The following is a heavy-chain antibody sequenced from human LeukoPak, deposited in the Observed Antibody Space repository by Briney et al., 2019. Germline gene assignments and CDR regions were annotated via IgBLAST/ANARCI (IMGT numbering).Heavy chain of an antibody. J-gene: IGHJ6*03. D-gene: IGHD6-19*01. CDR2: IIPILGIA. CDR1: GGTFSSYT. V-gene: IGHV1-69*02. Sequence: SVKVSCKASGGTFSSYTISWVRQAPGQGLEWMGRIIPILGIANYAQKFQGRVTITADKSTSTAYMELSSLRSEDTAVYYCARSDPYSSGWYYYYYYMDVWGKGTTVTVSS. CDR3: ARSDPYSSGWYYYYYYMDV.